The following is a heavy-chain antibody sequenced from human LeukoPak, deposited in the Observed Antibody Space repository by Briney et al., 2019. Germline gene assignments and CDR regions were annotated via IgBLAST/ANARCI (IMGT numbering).Heavy chain of an antibody. J-gene: IGHJ4*02. CDR2: ISAYNGNT. V-gene: IGHV1-18*01. Sequence: ASVKVSCKASGYTFTSYAMNWVRQAPGQGLEWMGWISAYNGNTNYAQKLQGRVTMTTDTSTSTAYMELRSLRSDDTAVYYCARDKSLDIVVVPAYDYWGQGTLVTVSS. CDR1: GYTFTSYA. CDR3: ARDKSLDIVVVPAYDY. D-gene: IGHD2-2*01.